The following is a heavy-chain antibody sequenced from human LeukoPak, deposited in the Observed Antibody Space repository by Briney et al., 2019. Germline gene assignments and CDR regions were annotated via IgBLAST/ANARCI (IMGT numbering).Heavy chain of an antibody. D-gene: IGHD1-7*01. V-gene: IGHV1-2*02. CDR1: GYTFTGYY. Sequence: GSVKVSCKASGYTFTGYYMHWVRQAPGQGLEWMGWINPNSGGTNYAQKFQGKVTMTRDTSISTAYMELSRLRSDDTAVYYCAREKDLVTGTTEFDYWGQGTLVTVSS. CDR2: INPNSGGT. CDR3: AREKDLVTGTTEFDY. J-gene: IGHJ4*02.